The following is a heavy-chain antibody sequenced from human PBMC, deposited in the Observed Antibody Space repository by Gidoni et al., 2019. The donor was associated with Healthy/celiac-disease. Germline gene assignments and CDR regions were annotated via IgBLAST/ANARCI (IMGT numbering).Heavy chain of an antibody. CDR3: ASASGWYVYYYYGMDV. V-gene: IGHV4-39*01. J-gene: IGHJ6*02. CDR2: IYYSGST. Sequence: QLQLQESGPGLVKPSETLSLTCTVSGGSISSSSYYWGWIRQPPGKGLEWIGSIYYSGSTYYNPSLKSRVTISVDTSKNQFSLKLSSVTAADTAVYYCASASGWYVYYYYGMDVWGQGTTVTVSS. D-gene: IGHD6-19*01. CDR1: GGSISSSSYY.